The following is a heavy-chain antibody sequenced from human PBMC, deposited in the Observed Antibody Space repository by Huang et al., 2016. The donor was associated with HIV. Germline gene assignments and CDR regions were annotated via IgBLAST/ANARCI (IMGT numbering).Heavy chain of an antibody. Sequence: EVKVLESGGGLVQPGGSLRLSCVASGFTFNKYAMSWVRQAAGKVLAWVSLSRGNGNKTYYADSVKGRFTISRDNSKNTVYLQMNSLRAEDAALYHCTVLLDYWGQGTPVTVSS. CDR2: SRGNGNKT. J-gene: IGHJ4*02. CDR1: GFTFNKYA. V-gene: IGHV3-23*01. CDR3: TVLLDY.